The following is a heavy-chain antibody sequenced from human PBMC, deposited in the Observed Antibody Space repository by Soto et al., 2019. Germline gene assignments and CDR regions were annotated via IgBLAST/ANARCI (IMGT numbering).Heavy chain of an antibody. J-gene: IGHJ4*02. CDR3: ARGETQQQRDY. V-gene: IGHV4-4*02. CDR2: IYHSGST. Sequence: QVQLQESGPGLVKPSGTLCLTCAVSGDSITSDKWWSWIRQPPGKGLQWIGEIYHSGSTKYNPSLKSRVIISVDKSKNQFFLKLSSVTAADTAVYYCARGETQQQRDYWGQGTLVTVSS. CDR1: GDSITSDKW. D-gene: IGHD6-13*01.